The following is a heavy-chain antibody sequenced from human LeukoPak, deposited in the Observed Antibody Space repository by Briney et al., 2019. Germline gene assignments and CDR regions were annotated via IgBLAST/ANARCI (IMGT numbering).Heavy chain of an antibody. CDR2: ISSSGSTI. Sequence: PGGSLRLSCAASEFTFSTYSMNWIRQAPGKGLEWVSYISSSGSTIYYADSVKGRFTISRDNAKNSLYLQMNSLRAEDTGVYYCARHGGFYYYYYYMDVWGKGTTVTISS. CDR1: EFTFSTYS. D-gene: IGHD3-10*01. J-gene: IGHJ6*03. CDR3: ARHGGFYYYYYYMDV. V-gene: IGHV3-48*04.